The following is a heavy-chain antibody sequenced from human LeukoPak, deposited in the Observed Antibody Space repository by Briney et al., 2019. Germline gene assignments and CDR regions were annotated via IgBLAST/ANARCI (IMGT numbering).Heavy chain of an antibody. J-gene: IGHJ6*02. CDR2: ISSSGSTI. V-gene: IGHV3-11*01. CDR1: GFTFSDYY. CDR3: ARDLGMDYSSSWGAYYYYYYGMDV. Sequence: GGSLRLSCAASGFTFSDYYMSWIRQAPGKGLEWVSYISSSGSTIYCADSVKGRFTISRDNAKNSLYLQMNSLRAEDTAVYYCARDLGMDYSSSWGAYYYYYYGMDVWGQGTTVTVSS. D-gene: IGHD6-13*01.